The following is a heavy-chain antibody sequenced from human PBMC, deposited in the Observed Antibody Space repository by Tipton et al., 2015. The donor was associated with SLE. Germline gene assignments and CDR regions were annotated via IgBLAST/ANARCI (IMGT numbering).Heavy chain of an antibody. J-gene: IGHJ4*02. D-gene: IGHD2-8*01. Sequence: AGLVKPSETLSLICTVSGRTVDGYYWSWIRQPPGKGLEWIGEINRSRSANYNPSLKSRVTISVDTSKNQFSLRLNSVSAADTAVYYCAKWTRGFDYWGQGTLVTVSS. CDR3: AKWTRGFDY. CDR1: GRTVDGYY. CDR2: INRSRSA. V-gene: IGHV4-34*08.